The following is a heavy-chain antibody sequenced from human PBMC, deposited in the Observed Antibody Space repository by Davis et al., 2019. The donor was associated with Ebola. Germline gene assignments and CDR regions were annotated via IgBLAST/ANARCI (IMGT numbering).Heavy chain of an antibody. CDR2: IYYSGST. Sequence: SETLSLTCTVSGGSVSSGSYYWSWIRQPPGKGLEWIGYIYYSGSTYYNPSLKSRVTISVDTSKNQFSLKLSSVTAADTAVYYCASARALFIAAAGTVRFDYWGQGTLVTVSS. D-gene: IGHD6-13*01. V-gene: IGHV4-30-4*08. CDR1: GGSVSSGSYY. J-gene: IGHJ4*02. CDR3: ASARALFIAAAGTVRFDY.